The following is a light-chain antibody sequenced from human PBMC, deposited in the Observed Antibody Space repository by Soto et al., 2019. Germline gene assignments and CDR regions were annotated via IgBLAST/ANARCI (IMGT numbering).Light chain of an antibody. J-gene: IGLJ2*01. V-gene: IGLV1-44*01. CDR1: SSNIGSNI. CDR2: RTN. Sequence: QSVLTQPPSASGTPGQRVSITCSGSSSNIGSNIVNWYQQLPGRAPKLLIYRTNQRPSGVPDRFSASKSDTSASLAISGLQSEDEADYYCEAWDDSLIGVLFGGGTKVTVL. CDR3: EAWDDSLIGVL.